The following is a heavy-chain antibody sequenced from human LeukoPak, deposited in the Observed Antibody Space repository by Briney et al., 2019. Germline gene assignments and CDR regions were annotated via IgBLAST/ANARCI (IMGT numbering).Heavy chain of an antibody. Sequence: SETLSLTCAVSGYSISSGYYWGWIRQPPGKGLEWIGSIYNSGSTYYNPSLKSRVTISVDTSKNQFSLKPSSVTAADTAVYYCARSGGPPAGPRFRSYYYYGMDVWGKGTTVTVSS. CDR3: ARSGGPPAGPRFRSYYYYGMDV. V-gene: IGHV4-38-2*01. CDR2: IYNSGST. J-gene: IGHJ6*04. CDR1: GYSISSGYY. D-gene: IGHD2-2*01.